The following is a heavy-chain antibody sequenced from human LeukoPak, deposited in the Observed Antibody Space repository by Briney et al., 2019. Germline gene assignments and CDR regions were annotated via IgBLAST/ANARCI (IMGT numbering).Heavy chain of an antibody. D-gene: IGHD1-26*01. CDR3: AKVLTVGATRTMDAGDFDY. V-gene: IGHV3-11*01. Sequence: GGSLRLSCTASGYTLSDYYMCWIRPTLGEGLEWLSYICTCDNTIQYADSVKRRFTISRDNSKNTQYLQMNSLRAEDTAVYYCAKVLTVGATRTMDAGDFDYWRQGTVDTVSS. CDR1: GYTLSDYY. CDR2: ICTCDNTI. J-gene: IGHJ4*02.